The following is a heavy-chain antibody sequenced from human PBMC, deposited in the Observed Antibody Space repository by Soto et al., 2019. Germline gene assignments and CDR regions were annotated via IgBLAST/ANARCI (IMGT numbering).Heavy chain of an antibody. V-gene: IGHV3-23*01. Sequence: EVQLLESGGGLVQRGGSPRLSCAAPGFPFCHLCLRWVPPGPGKGLGWGSGISGGGSNTFYADYVKGRFTISRDNSKNTLLLQMNSLGAEDTAVYYCAKDSNKYSSSLRGRYFDYWGQGIGVTVSS. CDR1: GFPFCHLC. CDR2: ISGGGSNT. D-gene: IGHD4-4*01. J-gene: IGHJ4*02. CDR3: AKDSNKYSSSLRGRYFDY.